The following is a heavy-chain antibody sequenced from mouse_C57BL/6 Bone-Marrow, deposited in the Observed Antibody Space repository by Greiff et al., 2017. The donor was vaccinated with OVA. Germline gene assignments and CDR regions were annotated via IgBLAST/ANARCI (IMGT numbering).Heavy chain of an antibody. J-gene: IGHJ3*01. D-gene: IGHD2-10*02. CDR1: GFTFSDFY. CDR3: ARDGGMGFAY. Sequence: EVHLVESGGGLVQSGRSLRLSCATSGFTFSDFYMEWVRQAPGKGLEWIAASRNKANDYTTEYSASVKGRFIVSRDTSQSILYLQMNALRAEDTAIYYCARDGGMGFAYWGQGTLVTVSA. CDR2: SRNKANDYTT. V-gene: IGHV7-1*01.